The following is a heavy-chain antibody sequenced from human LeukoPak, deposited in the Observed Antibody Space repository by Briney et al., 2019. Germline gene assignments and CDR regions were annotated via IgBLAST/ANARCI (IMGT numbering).Heavy chain of an antibody. CDR1: GFTFSSYS. D-gene: IGHD3-22*01. Sequence: GGSLRLSCAASGFTFSSYSMNWVRQAPGKGLEWVSSISSGGSYIYYADSVKGRFTISRDNAKNSLYLQMNSLRAEDTAVYYCATSLQVVVAYWGQGTLVTVSS. J-gene: IGHJ4*02. CDR2: ISSGGSYI. V-gene: IGHV3-21*01. CDR3: ATSLQVVVAY.